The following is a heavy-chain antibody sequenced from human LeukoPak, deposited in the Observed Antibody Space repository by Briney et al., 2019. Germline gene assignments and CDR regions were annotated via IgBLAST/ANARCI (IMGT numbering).Heavy chain of an antibody. CDR1: GGTFSSYA. V-gene: IGHV1-69*13. J-gene: IGHJ4*02. D-gene: IGHD3-3*01. CDR2: IIPIFGTA. CDR3: ARVPYDFWSGRHHYFDY. Sequence: SVKVSCKASGGTFSSYAISWVRQAPGQGLEWMGGIIPIFGTANYAQKFQGRVTITADESTSTAYMELSRLRSEDTAVYYCARVPYDFWSGRHHYFDYWGQGTLVTVSS.